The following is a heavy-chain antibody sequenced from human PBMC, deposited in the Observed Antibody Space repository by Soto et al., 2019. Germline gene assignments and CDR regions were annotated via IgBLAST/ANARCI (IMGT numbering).Heavy chain of an antibody. CDR1: GCSISSYY. V-gene: IGHV4-59*01. J-gene: IGHJ3*02. Sequence: XETLSLTCTVAGCSISSYYWSWIRQPPGKGLEWIGYIYYSGTTNYNPSLKSRVTISVDTSKNQFSLKLSSVTAADTAVYYCASTHIVVVTDAFDIWGQGAMVTVSS. CDR3: ASTHIVVVTDAFDI. CDR2: IYYSGTT. D-gene: IGHD2-21*02.